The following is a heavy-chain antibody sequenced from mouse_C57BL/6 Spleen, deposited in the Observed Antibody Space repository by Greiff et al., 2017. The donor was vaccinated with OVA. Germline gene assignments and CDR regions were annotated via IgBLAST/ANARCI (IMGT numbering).Heavy chain of an antibody. D-gene: IGHD2-5*01. CDR1: GYTFTSYW. CDR3: ASLYYSNWFAY. J-gene: IGHJ3*01. CDR2: IYPGSGST. Sequence: QVQLQQPGAELVKPGASVKMSCKASGYTFTSYWITWVKQRPGQGLEWIGDIYPGSGSTNYNEKFKSKATLTVVTSSSTAYMQLSSLTSEDSAVYYCASLYYSNWFAYGGQGTLVTVSA. V-gene: IGHV1-55*01.